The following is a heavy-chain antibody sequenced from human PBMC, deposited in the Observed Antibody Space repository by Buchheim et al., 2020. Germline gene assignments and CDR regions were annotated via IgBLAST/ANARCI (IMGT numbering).Heavy chain of an antibody. CDR3: ARGDLTFDY. Sequence: QVQLQESGPGLVKPSETLSLTCTVSSGSINGYFWSWLRQPPGKGLEWVGYVSYSGKTNYNPSLKRQVTMSVEKSKNQFSLKVISVTAADTAVYYCARGDLTFDYWGQGTL. D-gene: IGHD2-21*02. V-gene: IGHV4-59*01. CDR2: VSYSGKT. CDR1: SGSINGYF. J-gene: IGHJ4*02.